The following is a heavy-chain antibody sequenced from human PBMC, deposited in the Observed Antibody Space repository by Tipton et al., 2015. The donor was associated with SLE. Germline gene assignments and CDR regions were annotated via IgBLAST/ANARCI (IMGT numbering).Heavy chain of an antibody. CDR1: GGSVSSNY. J-gene: IGHJ6*02. CDR3: ARGMVTWRGAIIGVDV. CDR2: IYYRGAS. D-gene: IGHD2-21*02. V-gene: IGHV4-59*08. Sequence: TLSLTCTVSGGSVSSNYWSWIRQPPGKGLEWIGYIYYRGASNYNLSLRSRATISMDTSKNQVSLKLTSVTAPDTAVYYCARGMVTWRGAIIGVDVWGQGTTVNVSS.